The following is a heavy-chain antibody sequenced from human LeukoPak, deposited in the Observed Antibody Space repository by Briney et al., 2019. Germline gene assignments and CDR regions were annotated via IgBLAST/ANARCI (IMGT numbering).Heavy chain of an antibody. Sequence: GGSLRLSCTASGFTFSNYGMHWVRQASGKGLEWVALIYYDGSNKYYADSVKGRFTISRDNSRNTLSLQMNSLRAEDTAVYYCANNFDYWGQGTLVTVSS. CDR1: GFTFSNYG. J-gene: IGHJ4*02. V-gene: IGHV3-33*06. CDR2: IYYDGSNK. CDR3: ANNFDY.